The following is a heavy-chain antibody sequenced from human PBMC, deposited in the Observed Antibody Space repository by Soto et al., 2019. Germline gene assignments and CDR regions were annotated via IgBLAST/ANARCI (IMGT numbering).Heavy chain of an antibody. CDR1: DGSLRCGVYL. V-gene: IGHV4-30-4*01. D-gene: IGHD2-15*01. CDR2: IYYSGST. J-gene: IGHJ4*02. Sequence: PPEATFPSFTLPDGSLRCGVYLRSWIRQPPGKGLECMGYIYYSGSTYYNSSLKSRVTISLDTSNNQFALKLRSVTVADTAVYYCARGVITPGNLVVDFWGQGTLVSVS. CDR3: ARGVITPGNLVVDF.